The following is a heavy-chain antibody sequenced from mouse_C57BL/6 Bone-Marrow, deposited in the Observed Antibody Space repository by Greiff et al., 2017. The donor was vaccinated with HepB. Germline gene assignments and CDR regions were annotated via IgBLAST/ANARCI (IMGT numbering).Heavy chain of an antibody. CDR3: VRQAGKHYYGSSYWYFDV. CDR1: GFSFNTYA. V-gene: IGHV10-1*01. Sequence: EADGGLVQPKGSLKLSCAASGFSFNTYAMNWVRQAPGKGLEWVARIRSKSNNYATYYADSVKDRFTISRDDSESMLYLQMNNLKTEDTAMYYCVRQAGKHYYGSSYWYFDVWGTGTTVTVSS. D-gene: IGHD1-1*01. CDR2: IRSKSNNYAT. J-gene: IGHJ1*03.